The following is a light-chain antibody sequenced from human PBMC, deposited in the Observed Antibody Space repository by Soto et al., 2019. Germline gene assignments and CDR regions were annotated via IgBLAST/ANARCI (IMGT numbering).Light chain of an antibody. CDR1: QSVSSY. CDR2: DAS. Sequence: EIVLTQSPATLSLSPGERATLSCRASQSVSSYLAWYQQKPGQAPRLLIYDASNRATGIPARFSGSGSGTDFPLTISSLESEDFAIYYCHPGSNWPPVTFGGGTKVELK. CDR3: HPGSNWPPVT. J-gene: IGKJ4*01. V-gene: IGKV3-11*01.